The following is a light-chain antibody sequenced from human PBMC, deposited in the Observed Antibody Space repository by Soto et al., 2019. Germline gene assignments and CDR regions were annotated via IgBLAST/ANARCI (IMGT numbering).Light chain of an antibody. CDR3: QQYDFSWT. J-gene: IGKJ1*01. Sequence: DIQMTQSPSTLSASVGDRVTITCRASQSIGSGLAWYQQKPGKAPKLLIYKASTLESGVPLRFSGSGSGTEFTLTITSLQPDAFATYYCQQYDFSWTFGQGTKVEIK. CDR1: QSIGSG. V-gene: IGKV1-5*03. CDR2: KAS.